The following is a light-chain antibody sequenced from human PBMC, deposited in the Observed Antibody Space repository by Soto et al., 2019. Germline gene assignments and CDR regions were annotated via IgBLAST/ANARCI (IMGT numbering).Light chain of an antibody. CDR1: SSNIGNNY. J-gene: IGLJ2*01. V-gene: IGLV1-51*01. CDR3: ASYAGTNNYVV. CDR2: DNN. Sequence: QSVLTQPPSVSAAPGQKVTISCSGSSSNIGNNYVSWYQQLPGTAPKLLIYDNNKRPSGIPDRFSGSKSGTSATLTVSGLQAEDEADYYCASYAGTNNYVVFGGGTKLTVL.